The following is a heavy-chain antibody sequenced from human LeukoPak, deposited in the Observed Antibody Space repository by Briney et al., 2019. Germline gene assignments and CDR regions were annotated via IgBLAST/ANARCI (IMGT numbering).Heavy chain of an antibody. CDR3: ARGRMYCSGGSCYSGEYYFDY. Sequence: SETLSLTCAVYGGSFSGYYWSWIRQPPGKGLEWIGEINHSGSTNYNPSLKSRVTISVDTSKNQFSLKLSSVTAADTALYYCARGRMYCSGGSCYSGEYYFDYWGQGTLVTVSS. CDR1: GGSFSGYY. D-gene: IGHD2-15*01. CDR2: INHSGST. V-gene: IGHV4-34*01. J-gene: IGHJ4*02.